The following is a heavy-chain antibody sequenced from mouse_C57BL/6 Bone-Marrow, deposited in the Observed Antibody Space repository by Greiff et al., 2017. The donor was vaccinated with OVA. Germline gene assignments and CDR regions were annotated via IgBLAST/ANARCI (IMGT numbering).Heavy chain of an antibody. CDR3: ARETVVARYYAMDY. Sequence: EVNVVESGGGLVKPGGSLKLSCAASGFTFSDYGMHWVRQAPEQGLEWVAYISSGSSTIYYAETVKGRFTISRDKAKNTLYLQMTSLRSEDTAMYYCARETVVARYYAMDYWGQGTSVTVSS. J-gene: IGHJ4*01. CDR2: ISSGSSTI. V-gene: IGHV5-17*01. CDR1: GFTFSDYG. D-gene: IGHD1-1*01.